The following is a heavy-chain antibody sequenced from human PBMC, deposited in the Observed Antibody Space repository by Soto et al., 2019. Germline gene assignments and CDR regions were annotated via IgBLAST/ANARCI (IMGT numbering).Heavy chain of an antibody. CDR1: GFTFSSYW. J-gene: IGHJ4*02. D-gene: IGHD3-22*01. Sequence: GGSLRLSCAASGFTFSSYWMHCVRQAPGKGLVWVSRINSDGSSTSYADSVKGRFTISRDNAKNTLYLQMNSLRAEDTAVYYCARDPTYFYDSSRYYDYWSQGTLVTSPQ. CDR3: ARDPTYFYDSSRYYDY. CDR2: INSDGSST. V-gene: IGHV3-74*01.